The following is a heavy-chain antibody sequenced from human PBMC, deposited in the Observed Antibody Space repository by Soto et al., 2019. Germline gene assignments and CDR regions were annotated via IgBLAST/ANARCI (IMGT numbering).Heavy chain of an antibody. V-gene: IGHV3-30*18. CDR3: AKDLTSGSYSYFDY. Sequence: PGGSLRLSCAASGFTFSGYAMHWVRQAPGKGLEWVTAISYDGSSEYYADSVKGRFTISRDNSKNTLYLQMNSLRAEDTAVFYCAKDLTSGSYSYFDYWGQGALVTVSS. J-gene: IGHJ4*02. CDR1: GFTFSGYA. CDR2: ISYDGSSE. D-gene: IGHD1-26*01.